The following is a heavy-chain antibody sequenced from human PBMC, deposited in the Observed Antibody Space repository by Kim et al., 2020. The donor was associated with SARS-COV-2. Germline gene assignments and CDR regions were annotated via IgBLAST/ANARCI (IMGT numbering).Heavy chain of an antibody. CDR2: ISTSGNTI. V-gene: IGHV3-11*01. J-gene: IGHJ6*02. Sequence: GGSLRLSCAASGFTFSDYYMSWIRQAPGKGLEWVSYISTSGNTIYYADSVKGRFTISRDHAKNSLYLQMNSLRAEDTAVYYCVRAGFKYAQEVVYNGMYVWGQGATVTVSS. D-gene: IGHD2-8*02. CDR1: GFTFSDYY. CDR3: VRAGFKYAQEVVYNGMYV.